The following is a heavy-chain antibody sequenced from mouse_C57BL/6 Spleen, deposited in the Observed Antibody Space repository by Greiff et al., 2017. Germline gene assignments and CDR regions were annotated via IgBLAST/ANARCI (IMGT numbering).Heavy chain of an antibody. D-gene: IGHD2-3*01. J-gene: IGHJ2*01. CDR2: IYPGSGNT. CDR3: ARHPPIYDGYYFDY. CDR1: GYTFTDYY. Sequence: VQLQQSGPELVKPGASVQISCKASGYTFTDYYINWVKQRPGQGLEWIGWIYPGSGNTKYTEQCKGKSTLTVDTSSSTAYMHLSSLTSEDSAVYFCARHPPIYDGYYFDYWGQGTTLTVSS. V-gene: IGHV1-84*01.